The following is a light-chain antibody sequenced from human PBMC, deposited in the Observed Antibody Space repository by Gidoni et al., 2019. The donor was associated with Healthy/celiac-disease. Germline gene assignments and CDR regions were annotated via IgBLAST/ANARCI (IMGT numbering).Light chain of an antibody. Sequence: QSALTPPPSASGSPGQSVTISCTGPSADLDYYNAVSWYQQHPGKAPKLVIYDVNKRPSGVPDRFSGSKSGNTASLTVSGLQAEDEAEYYCSSYAGGNNFVFGSGTKVTVL. CDR3: SSYAGGNNFV. CDR2: DVN. CDR1: SADLDYYNA. J-gene: IGLJ1*01. V-gene: IGLV2-8*01.